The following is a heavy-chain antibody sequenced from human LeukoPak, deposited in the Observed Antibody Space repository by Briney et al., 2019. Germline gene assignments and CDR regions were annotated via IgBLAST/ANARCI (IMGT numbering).Heavy chain of an antibody. J-gene: IGHJ3*02. D-gene: IGHD2-8*01. Sequence: ASVKVSCKASGYILSDYDVNWMRQVSGQGLEWMGWMNPSNGNTASAKKFQGRLTMTRDTSINTAFMELSSLGSDDTAVYYCARKDYQWVYDIWGQGTMVTVSS. CDR1: GYILSDYD. V-gene: IGHV1-8*01. CDR3: ARKDYQWVYDI. CDR2: MNPSNGNT.